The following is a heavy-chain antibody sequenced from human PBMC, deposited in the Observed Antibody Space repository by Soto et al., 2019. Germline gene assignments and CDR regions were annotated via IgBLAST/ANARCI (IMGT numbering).Heavy chain of an antibody. CDR3: TRGAVRTVSTTVQRQVGRVCGQ. CDR2: IYPGDSET. Sequence: GDALKISCECSGYSFLNYWIVWVRQMPGKDLDWVGIIYPGDSETRYSPSFQGRVAISVDRAITTTYLQWNTLQASATATYYCTRGAVRTVSTTVQRQVGRVCGQWGQGSPVTVSS. J-gene: IGHJ4*02. D-gene: IGHD5-12*01. CDR1: GYSFLNYW. V-gene: IGHV5-51*01.